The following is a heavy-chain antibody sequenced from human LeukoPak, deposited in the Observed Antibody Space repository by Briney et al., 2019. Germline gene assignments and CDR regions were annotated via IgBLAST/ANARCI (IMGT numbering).Heavy chain of an antibody. D-gene: IGHD2-2*01. CDR1: GYTFTGYY. Sequence: ASVKVSCKASGYTFTGYYMHWVRQAPGQGLEWMGRINPNSGGTNYAQKFQGRVTMTRDTSISTAYMELSRLRSDDTAVYYCARVLRGGYCSSTSCYHFDYWGQAPWSLSPQ. J-gene: IGHJ4*01. CDR3: ARVLRGGYCSSTSCYHFDY. V-gene: IGHV1-2*06. CDR2: INPNSGGT.